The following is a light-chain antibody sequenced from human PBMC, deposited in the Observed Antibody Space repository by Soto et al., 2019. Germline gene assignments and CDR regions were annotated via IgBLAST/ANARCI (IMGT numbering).Light chain of an antibody. V-gene: IGLV2-14*01. Sequence: QSALTQPASVAGSPGQSITISCTGTSSDVGGYNYVSWYQQHPGKDPKLMIYDVSNRPSGVSNRFSGSKSGNPASLTISGLQAEDEAEYYCSSYTSSSTLVVFGGGTELTVL. J-gene: IGLJ2*01. CDR3: SSYTSSSTLVV. CDR1: SSDVGGYNY. CDR2: DVS.